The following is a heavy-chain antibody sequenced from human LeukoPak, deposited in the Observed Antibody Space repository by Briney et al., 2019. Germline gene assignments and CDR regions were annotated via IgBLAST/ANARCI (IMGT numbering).Heavy chain of an antibody. V-gene: IGHV4-61*02. CDR2: IYTSVNT. CDR1: GYSISSGYY. D-gene: IGHD3-16*01. J-gene: IGHJ3*02. Sequence: SETLSLTCTVSGYSISSGYYWGWIRQPAGKGLEWIGRIYTSVNTNYNPSLKSRVSISVVTSKNQFSLQLSSVTAADTAVYYCAREVHDYVWGSQHDALDIWGQGTMVTVSS. CDR3: AREVHDYVWGSQHDALDI.